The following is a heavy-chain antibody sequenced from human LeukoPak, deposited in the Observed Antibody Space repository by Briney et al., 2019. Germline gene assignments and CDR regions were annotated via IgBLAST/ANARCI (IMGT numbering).Heavy chain of an antibody. J-gene: IGHJ4*02. CDR1: GFTVSSDG. CDR3: AKGWQWLLSF. CDR2: ISYDGSNK. Sequence: PGGSLRLSCAASGFTVSSDGMDWVRQAPGKGLEWVAVISYDGSNKYYADSVKGRFTISRDNSKNTLYLQMNSLRAEDTAVYYCAKGWQWLLSFWGQGTLVTVSS. V-gene: IGHV3-30*18. D-gene: IGHD6-19*01.